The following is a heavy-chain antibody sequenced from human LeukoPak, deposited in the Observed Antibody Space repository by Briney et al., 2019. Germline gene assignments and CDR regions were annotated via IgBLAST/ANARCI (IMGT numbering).Heavy chain of an antibody. CDR2: FDPEDGET. Sequence: ASVKVSCKVSGYTLTELSMHWVRQAPGKGLEWMGGFDPEDGETIYAQKFQGRVTTTEDTSTDTAYMELSSLRSEDTAVYYCATVPPYDSSGYLYWGQGTLVTVSS. CDR3: ATVPPYDSSGYLY. D-gene: IGHD3-22*01. CDR1: GYTLTELS. V-gene: IGHV1-24*01. J-gene: IGHJ4*02.